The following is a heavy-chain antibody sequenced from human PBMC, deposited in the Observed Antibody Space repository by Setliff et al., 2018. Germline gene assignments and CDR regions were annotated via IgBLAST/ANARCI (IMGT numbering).Heavy chain of an antibody. Sequence: ASVKVSCKVSGYTLTELSMHWVRQAPGKGLEWMGGFDPEDGETIYAQKFQGRVTMTEDTSTDTAYMELSSLRSEDTAVYYCATDKLTTSCIDHWGPGTQVTVS. CDR1: GYTLTELS. J-gene: IGHJ4*02. D-gene: IGHD2-2*01. CDR3: ATDKLTTSCIDH. CDR2: FDPEDGET. V-gene: IGHV1-24*01.